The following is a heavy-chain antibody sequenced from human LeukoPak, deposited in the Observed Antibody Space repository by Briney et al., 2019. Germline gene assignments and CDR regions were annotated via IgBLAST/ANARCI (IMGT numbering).Heavy chain of an antibody. CDR1: GFTFSSYA. Sequence: GGSLRLSCAASGFTFSSYAMSWVRQAPGKGLEWVSAISGSGGSTYYADSVKGRFTISRDNSKNTLYLQMNSLRAEDTAVYYCAKDASRFLEWFAPFDYWGQGTLVTVSS. CDR3: AKDASRFLEWFAPFDY. J-gene: IGHJ4*02. D-gene: IGHD3-3*01. CDR2: ISGSGGST. V-gene: IGHV3-23*01.